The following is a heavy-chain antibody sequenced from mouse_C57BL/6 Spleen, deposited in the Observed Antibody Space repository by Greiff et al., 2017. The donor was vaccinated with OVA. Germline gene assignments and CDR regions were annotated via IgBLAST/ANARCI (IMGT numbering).Heavy chain of an antibody. CDR1: GFSLTSYG. CDR2: IWRGGST. Sequence: VQRVESGPGLVQPSQSLSITCTVSGFSLTSYGVHWVRQSPGKGLEWLGVIWRGGSTDYNAAFMSRLSITKDNSKSQVFFKMNSLQADDTAIYYCAGGIYYDYVPFAYWGQGTLVTVSA. V-gene: IGHV2-5*01. J-gene: IGHJ3*01. CDR3: AGGIYYDYVPFAY. D-gene: IGHD2-4*01.